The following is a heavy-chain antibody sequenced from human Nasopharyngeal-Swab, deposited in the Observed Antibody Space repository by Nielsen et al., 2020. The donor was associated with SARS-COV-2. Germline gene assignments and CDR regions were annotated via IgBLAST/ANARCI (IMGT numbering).Heavy chain of an antibody. CDR1: GFTFSSYS. Sequence: GESLKISCAASGFTFSSYSLNWVRQAPGKGLEWVSYISGSGGTKYYADSVKGRFTISRDNAKNSLYLQMNSLRAEDTAVYYCARGPSERFLEWLNKNGMDVWGQGTTVTVSS. V-gene: IGHV3-48*04. J-gene: IGHJ6*02. CDR3: ARGPSERFLEWLNKNGMDV. CDR2: ISGSGGTK. D-gene: IGHD3-3*01.